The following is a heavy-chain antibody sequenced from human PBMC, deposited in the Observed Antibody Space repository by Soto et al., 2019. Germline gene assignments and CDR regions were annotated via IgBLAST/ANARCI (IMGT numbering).Heavy chain of an antibody. CDR3: ARGLVGATTWFDP. D-gene: IGHD1-26*01. J-gene: IGHJ5*02. CDR2: IYYSGST. Sequence: SETLSLTCTVSGGSINSYYWSWIRQPPGKGLEWIGYIYYSGSTNYNPSLKSRVTISVDTSKNQFSLKLSSVTAADTAVYYCARGLVGATTWFDPWGQGTLVTVSS. V-gene: IGHV4-59*01. CDR1: GGSINSYY.